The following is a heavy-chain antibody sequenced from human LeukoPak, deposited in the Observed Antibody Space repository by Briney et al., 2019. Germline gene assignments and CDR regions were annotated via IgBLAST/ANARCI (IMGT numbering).Heavy chain of an antibody. Sequence: PGGSLRLSCAASGFTFSSYAMHWVRQAPGKGLEYVSAISSNGGSTYYANSVKGRFTISRDNSKNTLYLQMGSLRAEDMAVYYCARDYEPTYDYGDYVHPHFDYWGQGTLVTVSS. CDR2: ISSNGGST. CDR3: ARDYEPTYDYGDYVHPHFDY. V-gene: IGHV3-64*01. D-gene: IGHD4-17*01. CDR1: GFTFSSYA. J-gene: IGHJ4*02.